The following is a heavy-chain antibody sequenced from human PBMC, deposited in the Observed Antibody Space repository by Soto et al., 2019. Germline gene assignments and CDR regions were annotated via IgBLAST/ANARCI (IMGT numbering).Heavy chain of an antibody. Sequence: ASVKVSCKASGYTFTGYYIHWVRQAPGQGLEWMGWINPNSGGTNCAQKFQGRVFMTRDTSISTDYIESSRLTSDDPAVCYCVRDEKVVWGQGTTVTGSS. CDR3: VRDEKVV. V-gene: IGHV1-2*02. J-gene: IGHJ6*02. CDR2: INPNSGGT. CDR1: GYTFTGYY.